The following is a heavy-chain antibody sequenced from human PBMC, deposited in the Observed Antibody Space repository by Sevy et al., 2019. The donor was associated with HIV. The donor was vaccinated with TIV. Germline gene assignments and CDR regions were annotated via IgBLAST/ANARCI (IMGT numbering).Heavy chain of an antibody. D-gene: IGHD2-8*01. Sequence: GGYLRLSCAASGFSLTTSDMHWVRQAPGKGLEWVAYVRNDGSNKYYADSVRDRFTISRDSPKNTLYLQMNSLRDEDTAIYYCARGRKTTEEWLEELDYYYGLDVWGQGITVTVSS. CDR2: VRNDGSNK. CDR3: ARGRKTTEEWLEELDYYYGLDV. CDR1: GFSLTTSD. J-gene: IGHJ6*02. V-gene: IGHV3-30*02.